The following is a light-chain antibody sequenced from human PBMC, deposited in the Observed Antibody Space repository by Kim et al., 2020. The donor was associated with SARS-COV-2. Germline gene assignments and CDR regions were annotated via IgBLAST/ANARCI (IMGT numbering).Light chain of an antibody. CDR1: SSDVGAYDY. V-gene: IGLV2-14*01. CDR3: SSYTTTSTLV. J-gene: IGLJ1*01. CDR2: EVT. Sequence: QSVLTQPASVSGSPGHSITISCTGTSSDVGAYDYVSWYQQHPGRAPKLMIYEVTNRPSGVSNRFSGSKSGNTASLTISGLQAEDESDYYCSSYTTTSTLVFGTGTKVTVL.